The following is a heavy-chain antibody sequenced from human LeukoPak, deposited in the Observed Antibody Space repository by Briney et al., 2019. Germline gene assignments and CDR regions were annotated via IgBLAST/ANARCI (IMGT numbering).Heavy chain of an antibody. Sequence: AGESLKISCKGSGYSFTSYWIAWVRQMPGKGLEWMGIIYPGDSDTRYSPSFQGQVTISADKSISTAYLQWSSLKASDTAMFYCARTRITVAGKINSHYYYYMDVWGKGTTVTISS. J-gene: IGHJ6*03. CDR3: ARTRITVAGKINSHYYYYMDV. D-gene: IGHD6-19*01. CDR2: IYPGDSDT. V-gene: IGHV5-51*01. CDR1: GYSFTSYW.